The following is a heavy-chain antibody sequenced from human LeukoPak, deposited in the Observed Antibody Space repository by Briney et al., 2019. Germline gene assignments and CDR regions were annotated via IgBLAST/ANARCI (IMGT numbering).Heavy chain of an antibody. J-gene: IGHJ4*02. Sequence: PSETLSLTCTVFGGSISTSSYYWGWNRQPPGKGLEWIGSIYYSGSTYYNPSLKSRVTISVETSKNQFSLKLSSVTAADTAVYYCARPPSVYTSASNYYFDYWGQGTLSTASS. V-gene: IGHV4-39*01. CDR3: ARPPSVYTSASNYYFDY. CDR2: IYYSGST. CDR1: GGSISTSSYY. D-gene: IGHD5-18*01.